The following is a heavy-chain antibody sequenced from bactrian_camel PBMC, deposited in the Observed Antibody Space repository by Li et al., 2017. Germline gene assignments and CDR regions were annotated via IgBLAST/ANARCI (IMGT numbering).Heavy chain of an antibody. Sequence: VQLVESGGGSVQAGGSLRLSCSGSGYTYNSRCMGWFRQPPGNEREGVAVIDSDDGSADSTDAVKGRFTISRDHTKNSLTLRMNNLKPEDTAIYYCAVDPKVPPYDCSSASSWGSLYTSWGQGTQVTVS. D-gene: IGHD6*01. V-gene: IGHV3S31*01. CDR1: GYTYNSRC. J-gene: IGHJ6*01. CDR3: AVDPKVPPYDCSSASSWGSLYTS. CDR2: IDSDDGSA.